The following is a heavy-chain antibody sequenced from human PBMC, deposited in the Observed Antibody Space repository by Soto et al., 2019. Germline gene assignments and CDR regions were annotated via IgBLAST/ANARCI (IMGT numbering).Heavy chain of an antibody. J-gene: IGHJ5*02. CDR2: INAGNGNT. Sequence: ASVKVSCKASGYTFTSYAMHWVRQAPGQRLEWMGWINAGNGNTKYSQKFQGRVTITRDTSASTAYMELGSLRSEDTAVYYCARASYYYDSSGYYGRPWFDPWGQGTLVTVSS. V-gene: IGHV1-3*01. CDR1: GYTFTSYA. D-gene: IGHD3-22*01. CDR3: ARASYYYDSSGYYGRPWFDP.